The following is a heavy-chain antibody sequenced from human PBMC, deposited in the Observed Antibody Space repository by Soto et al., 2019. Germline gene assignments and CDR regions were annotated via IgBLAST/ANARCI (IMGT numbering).Heavy chain of an antibody. Sequence: EVQLVESGGGLVQPGGSLRLSCAASGFTFSSYSMNWVRQAPGKGLEWVSSISSSSSYIYYADSVKGRFTISRDNAKNSLYLQMSSLRAEDTAVYYCARDSGSSSDYYGMDVWGQGTTVTVSS. CDR1: GFTFSSYS. CDR3: ARDSGSSSDYYGMDV. J-gene: IGHJ6*02. CDR2: ISSSSSYI. V-gene: IGHV3-21*01. D-gene: IGHD6-13*01.